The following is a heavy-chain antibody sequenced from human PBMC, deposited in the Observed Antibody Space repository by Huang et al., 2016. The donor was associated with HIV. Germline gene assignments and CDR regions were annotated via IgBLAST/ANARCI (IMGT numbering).Heavy chain of an antibody. CDR1: GGSITSHY. Sequence: QVRLQESGPGLVKPSETLSLTCSVSGGSITSHYWSWIRQPPGKGLEWIGSFHSSGSTTYNPSFKSRFTISVDTSKNQFSLKVNSVTAVDTAVYFCARDADYFDSSGLFDHWGQGTLVTVSS. J-gene: IGHJ4*02. V-gene: IGHV4-59*11. D-gene: IGHD3-22*01. CDR3: ARDADYFDSSGLFDH. CDR2: FHSSGST.